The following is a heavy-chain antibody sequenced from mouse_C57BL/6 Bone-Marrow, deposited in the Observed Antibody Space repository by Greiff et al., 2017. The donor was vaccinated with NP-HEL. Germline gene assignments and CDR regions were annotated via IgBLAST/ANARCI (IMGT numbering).Heavy chain of an antibody. D-gene: IGHD1-1*01. J-gene: IGHJ2*01. V-gene: IGHV5-4*01. CDR2: ISAGGSYT. Sequence: EVQRVEPGGGLVKPGGSLKLSCAASGYTFSSYSMSWVRQTPEPRLEWVATISAGGSYTYYHDNFNGRFTISRDNAKHTLYLQVSHLRSEDTTMYYCARDPIYYWGQGPTLTVSS. CDR3: ARDPIYY. CDR1: GYTFSSYS.